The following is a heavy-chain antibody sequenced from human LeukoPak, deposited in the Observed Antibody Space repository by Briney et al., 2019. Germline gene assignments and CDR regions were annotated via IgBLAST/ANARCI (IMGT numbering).Heavy chain of an antibody. CDR2: ISVSGGGT. CDR1: GFTFSTYA. CDR3: AKDKAFLAGYFDY. Sequence: GGSLRLSCAASGFTFSTYAMSWVRQAPGKGLEWVSGISVSGGGTYYADSLKGRFTISRDNSKNTLYLQMNSLRPEDTAVYYCAKDKAFLAGYFDYWGQGNLVTVSS. J-gene: IGHJ4*02. V-gene: IGHV3-23*01.